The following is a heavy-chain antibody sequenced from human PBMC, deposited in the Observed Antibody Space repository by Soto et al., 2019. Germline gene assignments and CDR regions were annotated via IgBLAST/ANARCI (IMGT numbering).Heavy chain of an antibody. Sequence: DVQLVESGGGLVQPGGSLRLSCAASGFTVSSKYMSWVRQAAGKGLEWVSVIYSGGSTFYADSVRGRFTISRDNSKNTVNLQMYSLRAEDTAVYYCARDPWAADYWGQGTLVTVSS. CDR1: GFTVSSKY. V-gene: IGHV3-66*01. CDR3: ARDPWAADY. J-gene: IGHJ4*02. D-gene: IGHD3-16*01. CDR2: IYSGGST.